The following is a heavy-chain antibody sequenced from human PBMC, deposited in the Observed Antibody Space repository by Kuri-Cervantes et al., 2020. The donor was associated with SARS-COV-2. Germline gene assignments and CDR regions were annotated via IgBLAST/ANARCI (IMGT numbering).Heavy chain of an antibody. CDR1: GFTFSSYG. CDR2: ISYDGSNK. J-gene: IGHJ4*02. V-gene: IGHV3-30*18. Sequence: GGSLRLSCAASGFTFSSYGMHWVRQAPGKGLEWVAVISYDGSNKYYADSVKGRLTISRDNSQNTLYLHMKSLRSEDTAIYYCAKDRVGVQDFWGQGTLVTVSS. D-gene: IGHD2-21*01. CDR3: AKDRVGVQDF.